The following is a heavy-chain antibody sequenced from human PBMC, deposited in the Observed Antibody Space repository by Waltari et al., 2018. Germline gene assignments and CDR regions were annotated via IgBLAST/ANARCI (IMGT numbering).Heavy chain of an antibody. J-gene: IGHJ3*02. CDR2: IIPIFGTA. CDR1: GGTFSSYD. V-gene: IGHV1-69*12. CDR3: AREGATTVVTLGAFDI. Sequence: QVQLVQSGAEVKKPGSSVTVSCKASGGTFSSYDISWVRQAAGQGLEWMGGIIPIFGTANYAQKFQGRVTITADESTSTAYMELSSLRSEDTAVYYCAREGATTVVTLGAFDIWGQGTMVTVSS. D-gene: IGHD4-17*01.